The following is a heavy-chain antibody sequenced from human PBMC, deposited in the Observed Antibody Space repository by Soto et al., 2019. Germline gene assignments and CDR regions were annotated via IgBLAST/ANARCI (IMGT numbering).Heavy chain of an antibody. CDR2: IDYSGST. CDR1: GGSISSGGYY. J-gene: IGHJ4*02. V-gene: IGHV4-31*03. CDR3: ARGRYGGDAFDY. D-gene: IGHD4-17*01. Sequence: SETLSLTCTVSGGSISSGGYYWSWIRQHPGKGLEWIGYIDYSGSTYYNPSLKSRVIILLDTSRNQFSLKLSSVTAADTAVHYCARGRYGGDAFDYWGQGTLVTVSS.